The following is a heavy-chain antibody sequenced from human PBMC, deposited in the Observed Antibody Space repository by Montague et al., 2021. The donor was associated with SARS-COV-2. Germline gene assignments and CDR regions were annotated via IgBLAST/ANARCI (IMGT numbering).Heavy chain of an antibody. D-gene: IGHD2-15*01. Sequence: SLRLSCAASGFTFSSYAMNWVRQAPGKGLEWVAVISYDGSNKYYADSVKGRFTISRDNSKNTLYLQMNSLRAEDTAVYYCARDIGGYYGMDIWGQRTTVTVSS. CDR3: ARDIGGYYGMDI. J-gene: IGHJ6*02. V-gene: IGHV3-30*04. CDR2: ISYDGSNK. CDR1: GFTFSSYA.